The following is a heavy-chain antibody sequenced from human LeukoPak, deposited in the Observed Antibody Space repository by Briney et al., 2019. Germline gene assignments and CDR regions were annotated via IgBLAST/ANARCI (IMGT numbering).Heavy chain of an antibody. D-gene: IGHD2-2*02. CDR1: GGSISSGSYY. CDR3: ARGAGYCSSTSCYKGVYYYYYYYMDV. V-gene: IGHV4-61*02. CDR2: IYTSGST. J-gene: IGHJ6*03. Sequence: PSQALSLTCTVSGGSISSGSYYWSWIRQPAGKGLEWIGRIYTSGSTNYNPSLKSRVTISVDTSKNQFSLKLSSVTAADTAVYYCARGAGYCSSTSCYKGVYYYYYYYMDVWGKGTTVTVSS.